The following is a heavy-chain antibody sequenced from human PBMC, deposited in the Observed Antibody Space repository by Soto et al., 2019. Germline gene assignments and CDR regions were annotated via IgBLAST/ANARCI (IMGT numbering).Heavy chain of an antibody. CDR1: GDSYSISTYS. D-gene: IGHD6-19*01. CDR3: AGMPYTSGLRFDP. J-gene: IGHJ5*02. CDR2: IYQSGVT. Sequence: SETLSLTCNMAGDSYSISTYSWSWIRQPPGKALQWIGFIYQSGVTSYNPSLASRVSISLDRSNNQCSLKLKSVTAADTAVYFCAGMPYTSGLRFDPWGPGTLVTVSS. V-gene: IGHV4-30-2*01.